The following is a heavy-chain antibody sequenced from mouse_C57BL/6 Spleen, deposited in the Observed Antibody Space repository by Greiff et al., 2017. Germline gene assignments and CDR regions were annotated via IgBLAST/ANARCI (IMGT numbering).Heavy chain of an antibody. V-gene: IGHV1-82*01. CDR3: ASSTMVTTAY. D-gene: IGHD2-2*01. CDR2: IYPGDGDT. J-gene: IGHJ3*01. Sequence: VQLQESGPELVKPGASVKISCKASGYAFSSSWMNWVKQRPGKGLEWIGRIYPGDGDTNYNGKFKGKATLTADKSSSTAYMQLSSLTSEDSAVXFCASSTMVTTAYWGQGTLVTVSA. CDR1: GYAFSSSW.